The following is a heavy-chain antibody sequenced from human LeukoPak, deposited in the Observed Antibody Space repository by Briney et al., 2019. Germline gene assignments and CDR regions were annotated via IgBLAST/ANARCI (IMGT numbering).Heavy chain of an antibody. CDR1: GYTFTGHY. Sequence: ASVKVSCKASGYTFTGHYMHWVRQAPRQGLEWMGWINPNSGGTNYAQKFQGRVTMTRDTSISTAYMELSRLRSDDTAVYYCARVDTAISVDYWGQGTLVTVSS. CDR2: INPNSGGT. D-gene: IGHD5-18*01. J-gene: IGHJ4*02. V-gene: IGHV1-2*02. CDR3: ARVDTAISVDY.